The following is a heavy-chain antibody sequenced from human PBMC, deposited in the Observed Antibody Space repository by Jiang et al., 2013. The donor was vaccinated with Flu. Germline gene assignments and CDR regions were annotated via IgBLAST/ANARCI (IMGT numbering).Heavy chain of an antibody. CDR3: ARGGYDRSWFDH. J-gene: IGHJ5*02. Sequence: LVQPGGSLRLSCAASGFTFSDHYMDWVRQAPGKGLEWVGRVRNKVKSYTTQYAASVQGRFTVSRDDSNNSLYLQMNSLKIEDTAVYYCARGGYDRSWFDHWGQGTLVTVSS. V-gene: IGHV3-72*01. CDR1: GFTFSDHY. D-gene: IGHD6-13*01. CDR2: VRNKVKSYTT.